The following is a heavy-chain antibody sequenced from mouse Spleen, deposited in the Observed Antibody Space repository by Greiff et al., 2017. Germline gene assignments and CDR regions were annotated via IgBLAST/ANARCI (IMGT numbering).Heavy chain of an antibody. CDR3: ARRGHYAMDY. CDR1: GYTFTDYA. J-gene: IGHJ4*01. Sequence: VQLQQSGAELVRPGVSVKISCKGSGYTFTDYAMHWVKQSHAKSLEWIGVISTYYGDASYNQKFKGKATMTVDKSSSTAYMELARLTSEDSAIYYCARRGHYAMDYWGQGTSVTVSS. CDR2: ISTYYGDA. V-gene: IGHV1S137*01.